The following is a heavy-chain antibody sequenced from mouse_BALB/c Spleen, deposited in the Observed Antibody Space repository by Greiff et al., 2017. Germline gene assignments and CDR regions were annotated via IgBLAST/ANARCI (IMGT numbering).Heavy chain of an antibody. Sequence: EVKVEESGGGLVKPGGSLKLSCAASGFTFSSYAMSWVRQTPEKRLEWVASISSGGSTYYPDSVKGRFTISRDNARNILYLQMSSLRSEDTAMYYCARGGGITTYFDVWGAGTTVTVSS. CDR2: ISSGGST. J-gene: IGHJ1*01. V-gene: IGHV5-6-5*01. CDR3: ARGGGITTYFDV. D-gene: IGHD2-4*01. CDR1: GFTFSSYA.